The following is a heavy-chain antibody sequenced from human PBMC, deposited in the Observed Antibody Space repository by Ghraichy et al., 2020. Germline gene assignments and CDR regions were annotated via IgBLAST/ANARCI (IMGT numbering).Heavy chain of an antibody. CDR1: GGSFSGYY. CDR3: ARGQSGTYYGDYKVGGNWFDP. D-gene: IGHD4-17*01. Sequence: SETLSLTCAVYGGSFSGYYWSWIRQPPGKGLEWIGEINHSGSTNYNPSLKSRVTISVDTSKNQFSLKLSSVTAADTAVYYCARGQSGTYYGDYKVGGNWFDPWGQGTLVTVSS. J-gene: IGHJ5*02. CDR2: INHSGST. V-gene: IGHV4-34*01.